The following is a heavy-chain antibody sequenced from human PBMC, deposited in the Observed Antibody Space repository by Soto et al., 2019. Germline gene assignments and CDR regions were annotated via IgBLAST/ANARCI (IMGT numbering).Heavy chain of an antibody. Sequence: QVQLVQSGAEVKKPGSSVKVSCEASGGTFTNYIFSWVRQAPGQGLEWMGRFIPIQGKADYALKFQDRVTFTADESTKTVSMETRGLGPEDTALYFCARSVVIVHIGYMEVWGKGTGISVSS. J-gene: IGHJ6*03. CDR3: ARSVVIVHIGYMEV. D-gene: IGHD2-8*01. CDR1: GGTFTNYI. V-gene: IGHV1-69*02. CDR2: FIPIQGKA.